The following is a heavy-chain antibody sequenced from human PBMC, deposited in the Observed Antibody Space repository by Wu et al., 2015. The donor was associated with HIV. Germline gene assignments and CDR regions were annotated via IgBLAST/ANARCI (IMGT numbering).Heavy chain of an antibody. Sequence: QIHLVQSGPEVKKPGASVKVSCKASGHTSSTFGINWVRQAAGQGLEWLGWISANTGNTNYAQSLQNRLTMTTDTSTDTAYIELRSLRSDDTAIYYCARGDFDGPGVYYLGHFDSWGQGTLVTVSS. V-gene: IGHV1-18*01. D-gene: IGHD3-10*01. CDR1: GHTSSTFG. J-gene: IGHJ4*02. CDR2: ISANTGNT. CDR3: ARGDFDGPGVYYLGHFDS.